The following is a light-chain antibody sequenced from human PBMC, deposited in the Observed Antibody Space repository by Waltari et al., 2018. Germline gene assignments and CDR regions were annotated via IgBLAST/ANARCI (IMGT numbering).Light chain of an antibody. CDR2: DVN. CDR3: SSYTSSTIPV. CDR1: SSDVGGYKY. V-gene: IGLV2-14*03. Sequence: QSALTQPASVSGSPGQSITISGTGTSSDVGGYKYVYWYQQHPDKAPKLMLYDVNNRPSGVSNRFSGSKSGNTASLTISSLQAEDEADYYCSSYTSSTIPVFGTGTKVTVL. J-gene: IGLJ1*01.